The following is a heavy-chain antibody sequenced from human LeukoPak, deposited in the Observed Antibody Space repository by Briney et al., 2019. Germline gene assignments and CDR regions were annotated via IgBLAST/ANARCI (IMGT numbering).Heavy chain of an antibody. Sequence: PGGSLRLSCRTSGFTFRTYAMTWVRQAPGKGLEWVSAASSGGENTYYSDSVRGRFTISRDNFNNILYLQMNSLRAEDTALYYCARDFLGMATDYWGQGTLVTVSS. CDR3: ARDFLGMATDY. CDR1: GFTFRTYA. V-gene: IGHV3-23*01. D-gene: IGHD5-24*01. CDR2: ASSGGENT. J-gene: IGHJ4*02.